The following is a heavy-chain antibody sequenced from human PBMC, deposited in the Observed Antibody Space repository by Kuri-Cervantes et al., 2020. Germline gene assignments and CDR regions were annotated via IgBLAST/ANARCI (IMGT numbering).Heavy chain of an antibody. J-gene: IGHJ3*02. V-gene: IGHV3-48*01. D-gene: IGHD3-10*01. CDR2: ISSSSSTI. CDR1: GFTFSNYW. Sequence: GGSLRLSCAASGFTFSNYWMHWVRQAPGKGLEWVSYISSSSSTIYYADSVKGRFTISRDNAKNSLYLQMNSLRAEDTAVYYCAKDVSEYYGSGSYYNWFADAFDIWGQGTMVTVSS. CDR3: AKDVSEYYGSGSYYNWFADAFDI.